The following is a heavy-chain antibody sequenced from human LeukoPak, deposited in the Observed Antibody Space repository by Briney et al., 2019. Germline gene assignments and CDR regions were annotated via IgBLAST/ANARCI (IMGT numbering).Heavy chain of an antibody. J-gene: IGHJ4*02. V-gene: IGHV1-2*06. D-gene: IGHD2-21*02. CDR1: GYTSTGYY. Sequence: ASVKVSCKASGYTSTGYYMHWVRQAPGQGLEWMGRINPNSGGTNYAQKFQGRVTMTRDTSISTAYMELSRLRSDDTAVYYCARVAVVTATIFDYWGQGTLVTVSS. CDR2: INPNSGGT. CDR3: ARVAVVTATIFDY.